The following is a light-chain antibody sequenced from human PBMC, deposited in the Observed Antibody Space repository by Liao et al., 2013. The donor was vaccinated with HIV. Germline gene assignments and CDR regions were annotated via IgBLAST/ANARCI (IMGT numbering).Light chain of an antibody. CDR3: QAWDSSTDVV. Sequence: SYELTQPPSVSVSPGQTAHITCSGDKLGDKYACWYQQKPGQSPVLVIYQDSKRPSGIPERFSGSNSGNTATLTISGTQAMDEADYYCQAWDSSTDVVFGGGTKLTVL. CDR1: KLGDKY. V-gene: IGLV3-1*01. CDR2: QDS. J-gene: IGLJ2*01.